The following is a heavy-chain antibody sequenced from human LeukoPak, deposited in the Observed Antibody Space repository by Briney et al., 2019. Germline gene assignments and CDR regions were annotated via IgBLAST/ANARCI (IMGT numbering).Heavy chain of an antibody. V-gene: IGHV3-9*01. CDR3: AMSCRSGYYSVFDY. Sequence: GGSLRLFCAACGFTLDEYAMQGVRHARGKGLEWVSGISWNSVGIVYADSVQGRFNISRDNARSSLYLQMNSLSAVDAALYYCAMSCRSGYYSVFDYWGQGPLVTVSS. CDR2: ISWNSVGI. D-gene: IGHD3-3*01. J-gene: IGHJ4*02. CDR1: GFTLDEYA.